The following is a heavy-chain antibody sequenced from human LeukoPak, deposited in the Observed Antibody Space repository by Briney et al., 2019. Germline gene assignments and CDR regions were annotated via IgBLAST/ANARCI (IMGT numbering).Heavy chain of an antibody. V-gene: IGHV4-4*02. CDR2: IYHSGST. Sequence: PSETLSLTCAVSGGSISSSNWWSWVRQPPGKGLEWIGEIYHSGSTNYNPSLKSRVTISVGKSKNQFSLKLSSVTAADTAVYYCARVKIYQQQLVLDYWGQGTLVTVSS. CDR3: ARVKIYQQQLVLDY. CDR1: GGSISSSNW. D-gene: IGHD6-13*01. J-gene: IGHJ4*02.